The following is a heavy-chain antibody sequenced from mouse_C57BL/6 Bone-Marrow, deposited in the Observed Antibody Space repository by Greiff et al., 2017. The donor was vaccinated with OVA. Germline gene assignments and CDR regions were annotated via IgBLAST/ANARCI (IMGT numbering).Heavy chain of an antibody. CDR2: IDPSVSYT. Sequence: VQLQQPGAELVRPGTSVKLSCKASGYTFTSYWMHWVKQRPGQGLEWIGVIDPSVSYTNYNQKFKGKATLTVDTSSSTASMQLSSLTSEDSAVYYCAREGYYYGSSLFAYWGQGTLVTVSA. J-gene: IGHJ3*01. V-gene: IGHV1-59*01. CDR1: GYTFTSYW. D-gene: IGHD1-1*01. CDR3: AREGYYYGSSLFAY.